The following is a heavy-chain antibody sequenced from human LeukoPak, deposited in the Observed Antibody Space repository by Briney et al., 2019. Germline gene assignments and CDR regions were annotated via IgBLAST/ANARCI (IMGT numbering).Heavy chain of an antibody. Sequence: GGSLRLCCAASGFTFRTYWMSWVRQAPGKGLEWVANIHQDGNEKYYVDSVKGRFTISRDNAKNSLYLQMNSLRVEDTAVYYCARGDDFSGDYWGQGTLVTVPS. D-gene: IGHD2-21*02. CDR1: GFTFRTYW. V-gene: IGHV3-7*04. CDR3: ARGDDFSGDY. CDR2: IHQDGNEK. J-gene: IGHJ4*02.